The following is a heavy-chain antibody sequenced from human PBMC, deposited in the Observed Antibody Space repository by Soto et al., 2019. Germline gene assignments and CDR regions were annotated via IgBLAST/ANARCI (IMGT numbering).Heavy chain of an antibody. D-gene: IGHD2-2*01. CDR1: GGSISSYY. J-gene: IGHJ6*02. V-gene: IGHV4-4*07. Sequence: SENLSLTCTVSGGSISSYYWSWIRQPAGKGLEWIGRIYTSGSTNYNPSLKSRVTMSVDTSKNQFSLKLSSVTAADTAVYYCARELDIVVVPAALTYYYGMDVWGPGTTGTVSS. CDR2: IYTSGST. CDR3: ARELDIVVVPAALTYYYGMDV.